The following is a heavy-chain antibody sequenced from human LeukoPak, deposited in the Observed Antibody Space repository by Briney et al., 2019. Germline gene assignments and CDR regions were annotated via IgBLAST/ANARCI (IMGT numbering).Heavy chain of an antibody. V-gene: IGHV1-2*02. Sequence: ASVKVSCKASGYTFTGYYMHWVRQATGQGLEWMGWINPNSGGTNYAQKFQGRVTMTRDTSISTAYMELSRLRSDDTAVYYCARGGGPRYCSSTSCYLRWGQGTLVTVSS. CDR3: ARGGGPRYCSSTSCYLR. CDR1: GYTFTGYY. CDR2: INPNSGGT. D-gene: IGHD2-2*01. J-gene: IGHJ4*02.